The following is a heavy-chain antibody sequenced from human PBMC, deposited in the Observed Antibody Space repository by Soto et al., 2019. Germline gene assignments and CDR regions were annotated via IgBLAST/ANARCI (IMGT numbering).Heavy chain of an antibody. J-gene: IGHJ5*02. V-gene: IGHV4-4*02. Sequence: SETLSLTCGVSGGTIRSPDWWTWVRQPPGKGLEWIGEIFQSGSTNYTPSLESRVTISVDKSKNQFSLTLTSVTAADTAVYLCARGRGRYSSGWSWFDPWGQGILVTVSS. CDR1: GGTIRSPDW. CDR2: IFQSGST. CDR3: ARGRGRYSSGWSWFDP. D-gene: IGHD6-19*01.